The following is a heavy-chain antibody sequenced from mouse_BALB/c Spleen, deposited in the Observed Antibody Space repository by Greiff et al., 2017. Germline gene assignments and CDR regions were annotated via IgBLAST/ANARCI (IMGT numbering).Heavy chain of an antibody. J-gene: IGHJ1*01. D-gene: IGHD1-1*01. CDR2: IDPANGNT. CDR3: ARSYYGSSYLWYFDV. V-gene: IGHV14-3*02. Sequence: VQLKESGAELVKPGASVKLSCTASGFNIKDTYMHWVKQRPEQGLEWIGRIDPANGNTKYDPKFQGKATITADTSSNTAYLQLSSLTSEDTAVYYCARSYYGSSYLWYFDVWGAGTTVTVSS. CDR1: GFNIKDTY.